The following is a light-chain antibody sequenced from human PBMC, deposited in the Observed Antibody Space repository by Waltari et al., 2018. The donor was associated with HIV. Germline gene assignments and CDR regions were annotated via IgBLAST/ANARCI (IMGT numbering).Light chain of an antibody. Sequence: DIQMTQSPSSLSASVGDRVTITCLVSQNINNYLNWYQEKPGKAPKLLIFAASSLQSGVPSRFSGSGSGTAFTLTINNLQPEDFASYYCQQSYSTTWTFGQGTKVEIK. CDR1: QNINNY. V-gene: IGKV1-39*01. CDR3: QQSYSTTWT. CDR2: AAS. J-gene: IGKJ1*01.